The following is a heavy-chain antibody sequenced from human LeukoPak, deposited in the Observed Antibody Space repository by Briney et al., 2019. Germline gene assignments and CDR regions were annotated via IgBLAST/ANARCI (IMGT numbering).Heavy chain of an antibody. CDR2: IYYSGST. D-gene: IGHD6-13*01. CDR3: ARSSWSIFDY. Sequence: PSETLSLTCTVSGGSISGSSYYWGWIRRPPGKGLEWIGSIYYSGSTYYNPSLKSRVTISVDTSKNQFSLKLSSVTAADTAVYYCARSSWSIFDYWGQGTLVAVSS. J-gene: IGHJ4*02. CDR1: GGSISGSSYY. V-gene: IGHV4-39*01.